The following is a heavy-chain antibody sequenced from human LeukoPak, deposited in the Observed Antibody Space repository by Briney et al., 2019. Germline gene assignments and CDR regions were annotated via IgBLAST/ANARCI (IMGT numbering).Heavy chain of an antibody. Sequence: SETLSLTCTVSGDSISSSNYYWGWIRQPPGKGLEWIGSIYYSGSTYYNPSLKSRVTISVDTSKNQFSLKLNSVTAADTAVYYCARGGYYGSGNDFRFDPWGQGTLVTVSS. CDR1: GDSISSSNYY. CDR3: ARGGYYGSGNDFRFDP. CDR2: IYYSGST. J-gene: IGHJ5*02. V-gene: IGHV4-39*07. D-gene: IGHD3-10*01.